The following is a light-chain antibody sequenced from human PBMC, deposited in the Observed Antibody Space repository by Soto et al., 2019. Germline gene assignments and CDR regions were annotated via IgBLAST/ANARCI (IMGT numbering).Light chain of an antibody. V-gene: IGLV1-47*01. CDR3: AAWDDSLSGRSVL. J-gene: IGLJ2*01. CDR1: RTNIGSNY. CDR2: RDF. Sequence: QSVLTQPPSASGTPGQRVTISCSGSRTNIGSNYVFWYQHLPGTAPKLIVYRDFQRPSGVPDRFSGFKSGTSASLAISDLGCEEEADYYCAAWDDSLSGRSVLFGGGTKLTVL.